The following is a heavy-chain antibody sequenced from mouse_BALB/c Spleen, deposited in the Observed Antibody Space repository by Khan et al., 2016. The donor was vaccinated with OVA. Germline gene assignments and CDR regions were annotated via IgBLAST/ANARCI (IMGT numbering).Heavy chain of an antibody. Sequence: VELVESGPGLVAPSQSLSITCTVSGFSLTSYGVHWVRQPPGKGLEWLGVIWAGGSKNYNSDLMSRLSISKDNYKSQFCLKMNSLQTDDTAMYYCARLEDIWGQGTTLTVAS. D-gene: IGHD1-3*01. J-gene: IGHJ2*01. V-gene: IGHV2-9*02. CDR2: IWAGGSK. CDR3: ARLEDI. CDR1: GFSLTSYG.